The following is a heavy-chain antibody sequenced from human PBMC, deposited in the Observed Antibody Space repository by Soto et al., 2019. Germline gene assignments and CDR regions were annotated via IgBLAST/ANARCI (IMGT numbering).Heavy chain of an antibody. J-gene: IGHJ3*02. D-gene: IGHD4-17*01. CDR2: ISTYHGNT. Sequence: ASVKVSCKASGYTFSNFGFTWVRQAPGQGLEWMGWISTYHGNTHYAQKFQGRVSMTTDTSTSTAYMELRGLRSDDTAVYYCARAEYGDYRTRVFAFDIWGQGTMVTVSS. V-gene: IGHV1-18*01. CDR3: ARAEYGDYRTRVFAFDI. CDR1: GYTFSNFG.